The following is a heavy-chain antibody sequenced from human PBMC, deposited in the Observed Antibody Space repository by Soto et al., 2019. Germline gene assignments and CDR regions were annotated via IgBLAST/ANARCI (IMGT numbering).Heavy chain of an antibody. CDR3: ARDRYSSGWPFDP. D-gene: IGHD6-19*01. J-gene: IGHJ5*02. CDR2: IIPIFGTA. V-gene: IGHV1-69*13. Sequence: ASVEVSCKASGGTFSSYAISWVRQAPGQGLEWMGGIIPIFGTANYAQKFQGRVTITADESTSTAYMELSSLRSEDTAVYYCARDRYSSGWPFDPWGQGTLVTVSS. CDR1: GGTFSSYA.